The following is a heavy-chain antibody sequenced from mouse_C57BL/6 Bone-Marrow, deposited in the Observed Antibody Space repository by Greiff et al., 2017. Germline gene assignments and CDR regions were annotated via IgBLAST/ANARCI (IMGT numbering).Heavy chain of an antibody. CDR1: GFTFSSYG. J-gene: IGHJ4*01. Sequence: EVQVVESGGDLVKPGGSLKLSCAASGFTFSSYGMSWVRQTPDKRLEWVATISSGGSYTYYPDSVKGRFTISRDNAKNTLYLQMSSLKSEDTAMYYCARRAYDLYYYAMDYWGQGTSVTVSS. CDR2: ISSGGSYT. CDR3: ARRAYDLYYYAMDY. V-gene: IGHV5-6*01. D-gene: IGHD6-5*01.